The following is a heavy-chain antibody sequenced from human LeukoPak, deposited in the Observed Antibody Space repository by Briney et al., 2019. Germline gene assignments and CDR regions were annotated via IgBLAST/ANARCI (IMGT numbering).Heavy chain of an antibody. CDR3: ARRHYGSGRSGLDP. V-gene: IGHV4-39*01. CDR1: GGSISSSSYY. J-gene: IGHJ5*02. CDR2: IYYSGST. Sequence: MPSETLSLTCTVSGGSISSSSYYWGWIRQPPGKGLEWIGSIYYSGSTYYNPSLKSRVTISVDTSKNQFSLKLSSVTAADTAVYCCARRHYGSGRSGLDPWGQGTLVTVSS. D-gene: IGHD3-10*01.